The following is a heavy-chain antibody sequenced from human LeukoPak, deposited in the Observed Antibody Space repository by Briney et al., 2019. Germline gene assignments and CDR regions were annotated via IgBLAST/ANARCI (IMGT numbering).Heavy chain of an antibody. D-gene: IGHD3-9*01. CDR1: GGSISSGGYY. CDR3: ASIRLRYFDWAIEGTSHFDY. V-gene: IGHV4-30-2*01. CDR2: IYHSGST. Sequence: SETLSLTCTVSGGSISSGGYYWSWIRQPPGKGLEWIGYIYHSGSTYYNPSLKSRVTISVDKSKNQFSLKLSSVTAADTAVHYCASIRLRYFDWAIEGTSHFDYWGQGTLVTVSS. J-gene: IGHJ4*02.